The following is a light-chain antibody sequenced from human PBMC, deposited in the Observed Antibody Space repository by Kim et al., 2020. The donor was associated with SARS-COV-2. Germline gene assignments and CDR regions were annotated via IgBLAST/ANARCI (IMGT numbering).Light chain of an antibody. CDR1: SSDIGAFDY. CDR2: DVN. V-gene: IGLV2-14*03. J-gene: IGLJ1*01. CDR3: TSYTISSTYV. Sequence: QSALPQPASVSGSPGQSITISCTGTSSDIGAFDYVSWYQLLPGKAPKVIIYDVNKRPSGVSTRFSGSKSGHTASLTISGLQAEDEADYYCTSYTISSTYVFGTGTKVTVL.